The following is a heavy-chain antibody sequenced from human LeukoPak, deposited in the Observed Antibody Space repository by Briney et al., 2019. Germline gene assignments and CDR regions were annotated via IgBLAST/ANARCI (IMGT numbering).Heavy chain of an antibody. CDR1: GFTFSSYA. CDR3: ATNVDTSDDY. V-gene: IGHV3-23*01. CDR2: ISGSGRST. D-gene: IGHD5-18*01. Sequence: HAGGSLRLSCAASGFTFSSYAMTWVRQAPGKGLEWVSTISGSGRSTYYADSVKGRFTISRDNSKNTLYLQMNSLRAEDTALYYCATNVDTSDDYWGQGTLVTVSS. J-gene: IGHJ4*02.